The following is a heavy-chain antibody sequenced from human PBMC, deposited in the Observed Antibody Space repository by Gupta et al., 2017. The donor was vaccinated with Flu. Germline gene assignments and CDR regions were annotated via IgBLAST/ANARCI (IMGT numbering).Heavy chain of an antibody. CDR3: AKDIGYYFDSNGYYSHDAFDL. CDR2: TSSDQVNK. J-gene: IGHJ3*01. Sequence: QMQLVESGGGVVQPGGSLRLSCGASGFTFNNYGMPWVRQAPGKGLEWVAVTSSDQVNKFYAGSVKGRFTISRDNSNNTLYLQMDSVRPEDTAVYYCAKDIGYYFDSNGYYSHDAFDLWGQGTLVTVSP. D-gene: IGHD3-22*01. CDR1: GFTFNNYG. V-gene: IGHV3-30*18.